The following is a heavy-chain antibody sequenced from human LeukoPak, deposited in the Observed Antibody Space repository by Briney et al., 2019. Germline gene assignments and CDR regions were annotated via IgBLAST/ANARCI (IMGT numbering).Heavy chain of an antibody. CDR2: INPNSGGT. J-gene: IGHJ4*02. Sequence: ASVKVSCKASGYTFTGYYMHWVRQAPGQGLEWMGWINPNSGGTNYAQKFQGRVTMTRDTSISTAYMELSRLRSDDTPVYYCARRYDSSGYSDYWGQGTLVTVSS. D-gene: IGHD3-22*01. V-gene: IGHV1-2*02. CDR3: ARRYDSSGYSDY. CDR1: GYTFTGYY.